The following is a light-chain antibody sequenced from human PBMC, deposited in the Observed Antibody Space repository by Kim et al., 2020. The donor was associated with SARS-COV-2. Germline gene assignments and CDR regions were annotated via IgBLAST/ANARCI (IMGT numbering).Light chain of an antibody. J-gene: IGKJ4*01. CDR3: QEYNNWPALS. CDR1: HSVSSN. V-gene: IGKV3D-15*01. Sequence: APGESATRSCRASHSVSSNLAWYQQKPGQAPRLLIYDTSIRASGIPARFSGSGSGTDFTLTISSLQSEDFALYYCQEYNNWPALSFGGGTKVEIK. CDR2: DTS.